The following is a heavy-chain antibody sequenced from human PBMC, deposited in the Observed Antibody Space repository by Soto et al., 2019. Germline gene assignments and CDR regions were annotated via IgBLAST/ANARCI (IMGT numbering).Heavy chain of an antibody. Sequence: SVKVSCKASGGTFSNYAINWVRQAPGQGLEWMGGIIPLFGTANYAQKFQGRVTITADESTSTAYLDLTSLRSEDTAVYYCARPVEMATISRSYLFYWGQGTLVTVSS. CDR1: GGTFSNYA. CDR3: ARPVEMATISRSYLFY. J-gene: IGHJ4*02. CDR2: IIPLFGTA. V-gene: IGHV1-69*13. D-gene: IGHD5-12*01.